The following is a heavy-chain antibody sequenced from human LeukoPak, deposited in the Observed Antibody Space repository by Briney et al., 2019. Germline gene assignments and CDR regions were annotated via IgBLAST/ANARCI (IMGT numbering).Heavy chain of an antibody. D-gene: IGHD2-2*01. J-gene: IGHJ6*03. CDR3: RGVAMNYYYYMDV. CDR1: GFTFSDYY. CDR2: ISSSGSML. V-gene: IGHV3-11*01. Sequence: GGSLRLSCTVSGFTFSDYYMSWVRQAPGKGLEWVSYISSSGSMLHYADSVEGRFTISRDNAKNSLYLQMSSLRVEDTAVYYCRGVAMNYYYYMDVWGKGTTVTVSS.